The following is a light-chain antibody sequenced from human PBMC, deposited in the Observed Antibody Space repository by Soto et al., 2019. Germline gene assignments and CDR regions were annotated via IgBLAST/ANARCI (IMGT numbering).Light chain of an antibody. CDR1: QSISSY. Sequence: DIQMTQSPSSLSASVGDRVIITCRASQSISSYLNWYQQKPGKAPKLLIYAASNLQSGVPSRFSGNGSGTDFTLTISSLQPDDFATYYCQQSYSTPITFGPGTKVEIK. J-gene: IGKJ3*01. V-gene: IGKV1-39*01. CDR2: AAS. CDR3: QQSYSTPIT.